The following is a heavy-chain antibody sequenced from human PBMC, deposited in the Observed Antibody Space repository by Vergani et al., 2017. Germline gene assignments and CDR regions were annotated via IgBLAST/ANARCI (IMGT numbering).Heavy chain of an antibody. Sequence: QLQLQESGPGLVKPSETLSLTCTVSGGSISSSSYYWGWIRQPPGKGLEWIGSIYYSGSTNYNPSLKSRVTISVDTSKNQFSLKLSSVTAADTAVYYCARNYYYYYMDVWGKGTTVTVSS. V-gene: IGHV4-39*07. CDR2: IYYSGST. CDR3: ARNYYYYYMDV. J-gene: IGHJ6*03. CDR1: GGSISSSSYY.